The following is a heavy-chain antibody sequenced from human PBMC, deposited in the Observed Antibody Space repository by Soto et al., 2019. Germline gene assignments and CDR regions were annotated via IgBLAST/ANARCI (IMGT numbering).Heavy chain of an antibody. CDR2: INTDGGSS. D-gene: IGHD2-2*01. V-gene: IGHV3-74*03. J-gene: IGHJ3*02. CDR3: AREAGYCSRTSCYRRAFDT. CDR1: GFSFSGHW. Sequence: GGSLRLSCAASGFSFSGHWMHWVRQVPGKGLEWVSRINTDGGSSAYADSVKGRFTISRDNAKNTLYLQMNGLRAEDTAVYYCAREAGYCSRTSCYRRAFDTWGQGTTVTVSS.